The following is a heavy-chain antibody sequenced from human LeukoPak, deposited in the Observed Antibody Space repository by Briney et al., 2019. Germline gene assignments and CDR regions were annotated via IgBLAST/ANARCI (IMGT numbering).Heavy chain of an antibody. D-gene: IGHD3-22*01. CDR3: AIMHRYYDGSSYWVQ. V-gene: IGHV3-23*01. Sequence: GGSLRLSCAASGFTFSSYAMSWVRQAPGKGLEWVSGISTSGGTTSYADSVKGRFTISRDNPRNTLYMQMNTLRAEDTAVYYCAIMHRYYDGSSYWVQWGQGTLVTVSS. J-gene: IGHJ4*02. CDR1: GFTFSSYA. CDR2: ISTSGGTT.